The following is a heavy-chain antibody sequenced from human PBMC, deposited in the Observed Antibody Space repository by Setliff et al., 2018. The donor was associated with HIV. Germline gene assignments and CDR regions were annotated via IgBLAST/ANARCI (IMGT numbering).Heavy chain of an antibody. J-gene: IGHJ6*04. CDR1: GQSFTNYD. CDR3: ASGKGVRGVIIRGGLDV. D-gene: IGHD3-10*01. V-gene: IGHV1-8*01. Sequence: ASVKVSCKPSGQSFTNYDIHWLRRASGQGLEWMGWMNPKSGVSGSALKFHDRVTMTRDTSISTAYMELSSLTSEDTAVYYCASGKGVRGVIIRGGLDVWGKGTTVTVSS. CDR2: MNPKSGVS.